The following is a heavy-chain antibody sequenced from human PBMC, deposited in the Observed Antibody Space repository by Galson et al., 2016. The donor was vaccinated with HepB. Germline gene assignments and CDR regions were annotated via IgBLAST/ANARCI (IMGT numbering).Heavy chain of an antibody. J-gene: IGHJ1*01. CDR3: ARGGYCSGRSCYSYFQY. CDR1: GGTFSNYA. V-gene: IGHV1-69*13. D-gene: IGHD2-15*01. CDR2: IIPMFGTA. Sequence: SVKVSCKASGGTFSNYAISWVRQAPGQGLEWMGGIIPMFGTANYAQSFQGRVTITADESTRTAYMEPISLRSDDTAVYYCARGGYCSGRSCYSYFQYWGQGTLVTVSS.